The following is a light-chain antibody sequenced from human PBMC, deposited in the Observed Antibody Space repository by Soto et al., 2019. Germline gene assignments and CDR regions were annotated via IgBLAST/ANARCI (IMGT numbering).Light chain of an antibody. J-gene: IGKJ1*01. Sequence: DIQMTQSPSTLSAFVGDTVTITCRASQSIGNLLAWYQQKPGKAPKFLIFKASNLEGGVPSRFSGTGSGTEFALTISSLQPDDFATYYCQQYNDYFPWTFGQGTKVEMK. CDR1: QSIGNL. CDR3: QQYNDYFPWT. V-gene: IGKV1-5*03. CDR2: KAS.